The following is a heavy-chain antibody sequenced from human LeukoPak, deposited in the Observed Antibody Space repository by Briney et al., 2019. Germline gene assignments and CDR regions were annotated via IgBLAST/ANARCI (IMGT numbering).Heavy chain of an antibody. CDR2: TYYRSKWYN. D-gene: IGHD5-12*01. J-gene: IGHJ6*02. Sequence: ASQTLSLTCDISGDSVSINSAAWNWIRQSPSGGLEWLGRTYYRSKWYNDYALSVKSRITVTPDTSENQFSLQLNSVILEDTAVYYCAREGSGQEYYGMDVWGQGTTVIVSS. CDR3: AREGSGQEYYGMDV. CDR1: GDSVSINSAA. V-gene: IGHV6-1*01.